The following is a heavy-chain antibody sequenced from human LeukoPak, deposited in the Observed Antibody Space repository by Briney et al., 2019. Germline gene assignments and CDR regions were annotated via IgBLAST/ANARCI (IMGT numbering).Heavy chain of an antibody. D-gene: IGHD6-13*01. J-gene: IGHJ6*02. CDR3: ARDLRKKIAAAGTSYYYYYGMDV. Sequence: SETLSLTCTVPGGSISSYYWSWIRQPPGKGLGWIGHIYYSGRANYTPSLKSRVTISVDTSKNQFSLKLSSVTAADTAVYYCARDLRKKIAAAGTSYYYYYGMDVWGQGTTVAVSS. CDR2: IYYSGRA. CDR1: GGSISSYY. V-gene: IGHV4-59*01.